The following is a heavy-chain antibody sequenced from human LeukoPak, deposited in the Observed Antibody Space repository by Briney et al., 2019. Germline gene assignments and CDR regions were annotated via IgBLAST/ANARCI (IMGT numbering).Heavy chain of an antibody. J-gene: IGHJ4*02. D-gene: IGHD6-13*01. Sequence: PGGSLRLSCAASGFTFSSYAMHWVRQAPGKGLEWVAVISYDGSNKYYADSVKGRFTISRDNSKNTLYLQMNSLRAEDTAVYYCARQAAGTDHWGQGTLVTVSS. CDR1: GFTFSSYA. CDR3: ARQAAGTDH. CDR2: ISYDGSNK. V-gene: IGHV3-30*04.